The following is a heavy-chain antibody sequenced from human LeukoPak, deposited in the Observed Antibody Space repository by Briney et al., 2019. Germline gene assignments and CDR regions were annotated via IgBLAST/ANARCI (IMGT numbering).Heavy chain of an antibody. V-gene: IGHV3-73*01. D-gene: IGHD1-26*01. CDR1: GFTFCGSA. Sequence: PGGSLRLFCAACGFTFCGSAIQWVRQSSEKGLEWVGQIDKKDKGYATATAYAASVKGRFTIHRDDSINTAYRQLKSLKTEDTALYYCTRDSGTYNWFDPWGQGTLVTVSS. J-gene: IGHJ5*02. CDR3: TRDSGTYNWFDP. CDR2: IDKKDKGYATAT.